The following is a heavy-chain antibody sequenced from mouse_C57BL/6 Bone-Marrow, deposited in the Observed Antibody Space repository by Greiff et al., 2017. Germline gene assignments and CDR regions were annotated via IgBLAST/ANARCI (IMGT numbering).Heavy chain of an antibody. V-gene: IGHV1-26*01. Sequence: EVQLQQSGPELVKPGASVKISCKASGYTFTDYYMNWVKQSHGKSLEWIGDINPNNGGTSYNQKFKGKATLTVDKSSSTAYMELRSLTSEDSAVYYCARDDGYLKNYCDYWGQGTTLTVSS. J-gene: IGHJ2*01. D-gene: IGHD2-3*01. CDR1: GYTFTDYY. CDR3: ARDDGYLKNYCDY. CDR2: INPNNGGT.